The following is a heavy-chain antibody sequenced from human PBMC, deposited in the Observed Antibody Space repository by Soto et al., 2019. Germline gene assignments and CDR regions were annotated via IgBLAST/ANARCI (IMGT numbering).Heavy chain of an antibody. V-gene: IGHV1-69*06. CDR1: EGTFSSYA. Sequence: QVKLVQSGAEVKKPGSSVKVSCKASEGTFSSYAISWVRQAPGQGLEWMGGIIPIFGTANYAQKFQGRVTITADKYTSTAYVELSSLRSEDTAVYYCARVTAVGAAAGYYYYGMDVWGQGTTVTVSS. J-gene: IGHJ6*02. D-gene: IGHD6-13*01. CDR3: ARVTAVGAAAGYYYYGMDV. CDR2: IIPIFGTA.